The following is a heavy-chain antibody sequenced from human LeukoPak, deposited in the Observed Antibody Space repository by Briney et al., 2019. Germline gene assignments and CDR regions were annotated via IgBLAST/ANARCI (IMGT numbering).Heavy chain of an antibody. CDR2: ISGSGGST. CDR3: AKGPNIVVVTALDY. D-gene: IGHD2-21*02. Sequence: AGGSLRLSCAASGFTFSSYAMSWVRQAPGKGLEWVSGISGSGGSTYYADSVKGRFTISRDNSKNTLYLQMNSLRAEDTAVYYCAKGPNIVVVTALDYWGQGTLVTVSS. J-gene: IGHJ4*02. CDR1: GFTFSSYA. V-gene: IGHV3-23*01.